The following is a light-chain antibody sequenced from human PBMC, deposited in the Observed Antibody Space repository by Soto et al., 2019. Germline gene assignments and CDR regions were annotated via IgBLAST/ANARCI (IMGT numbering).Light chain of an antibody. Sequence: QSVLTQPPSVSGAPGQRVTISCTGSSSNIGAGYDVHWYQQLPGTVPKLLIYGNTNRPSGVPDRFSGSKSGTSASLAITGLQAEDEADYYCQSYDSSPSGWVFGGGTKLTVL. CDR2: GNT. CDR1: SSNIGAGYD. J-gene: IGLJ3*02. CDR3: QSYDSSPSGWV. V-gene: IGLV1-40*01.